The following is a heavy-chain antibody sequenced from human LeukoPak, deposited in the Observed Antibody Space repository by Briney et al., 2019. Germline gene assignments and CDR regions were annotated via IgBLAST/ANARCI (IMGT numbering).Heavy chain of an antibody. Sequence: PSETLSLTCTVSGGSISSSYWGWIRQPPGKGLEWIGFIYYSGSTNYNPSLKSRVTISVDTSKNQFSLKLSSVTAADTAVYYCARVRYQQLVLGWFDPWGQGTLVTVSS. D-gene: IGHD6-6*01. J-gene: IGHJ5*02. CDR2: IYYSGST. V-gene: IGHV4-59*12. CDR1: GGSISSSY. CDR3: ARVRYQQLVLGWFDP.